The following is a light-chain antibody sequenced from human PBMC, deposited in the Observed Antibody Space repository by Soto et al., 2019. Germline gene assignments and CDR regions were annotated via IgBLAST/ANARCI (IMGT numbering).Light chain of an antibody. CDR3: SSYTSSSTLLYV. J-gene: IGLJ1*01. CDR1: SSDVGGYNY. Sequence: QSALTQPASVSGSPGQSITISCTGTSSDVGGYNYVSWYQQHPGKAPKLMIYDVSNRPSGVSNRFSGSKSGNTASLTSSGLQAEAEAEYYCSSYTSSSTLLYVFGTGTKLTVL. V-gene: IGLV2-14*01. CDR2: DVS.